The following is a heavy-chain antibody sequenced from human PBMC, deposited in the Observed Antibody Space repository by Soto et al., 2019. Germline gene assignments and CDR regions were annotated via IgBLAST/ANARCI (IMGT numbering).Heavy chain of an antibody. Sequence: GASVKVSCKASRVTFSSYAISWVRHAPGQGLEWMGGIIPIFGTANYAQKFQGRVTITADESTSTAYMELSSLRSEDTAVYYCARDRVSSDYYAYYYYYGMDVWGQGTTVTVSS. V-gene: IGHV1-69*13. J-gene: IGHJ6*02. CDR2: IIPIFGTA. CDR1: RVTFSSYA. CDR3: ARDRVSSDYYAYYYYYGMDV. D-gene: IGHD3-10*01.